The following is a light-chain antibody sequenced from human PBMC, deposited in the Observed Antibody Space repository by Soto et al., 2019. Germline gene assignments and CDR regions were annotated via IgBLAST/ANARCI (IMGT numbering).Light chain of an antibody. J-gene: IGKJ5*01. Sequence: EVVMTQSPATLSVSPGERATLSCRASQRISSNLAWYQQKPGQAPRLLIYGASSRATDIPDRFSGSGSGTDFTLTISRLEPEDFAVYYCQQYYGSPGITFGQGTRLEIK. V-gene: IGKV3D-15*02. CDR3: QQYYGSPGIT. CDR1: QRISSN. CDR2: GAS.